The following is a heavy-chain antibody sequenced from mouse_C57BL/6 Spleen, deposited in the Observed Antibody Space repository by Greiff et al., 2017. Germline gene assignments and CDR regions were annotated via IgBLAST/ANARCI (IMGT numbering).Heavy chain of an antibody. CDR3: AREGDYSFAY. J-gene: IGHJ3*01. V-gene: IGHV5-6*01. D-gene: IGHD1-1*02. CDR1: GFTFSSYG. CDR2: ISSGGSYT. Sequence: VQLKESGGDLVKPGGSLKLSCAASGFTFSSYGMSWVRQTPDKRLEWVATISSGGSYTYYPDSVKGRFTISRDNAKNTLYLQMSSLKSEDTAMYYCAREGDYSFAYWGQGTLVTVSA.